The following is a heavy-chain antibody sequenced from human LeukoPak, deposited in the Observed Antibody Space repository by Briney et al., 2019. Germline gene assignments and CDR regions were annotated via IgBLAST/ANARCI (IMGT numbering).Heavy chain of an antibody. V-gene: IGHV7-4-1*02. CDR1: GYTFTNHT. J-gene: IGHJ6*03. Sequence: APVKVSCKASGYTFTNHTMNWVRQAPGQGLEWMGWINTNTGNPTYAQGFTGRFIFSLDTSVSTAFLQITSLKAEDTAMYYCARDAGIEAYMDVWGKGTTVTVSS. CDR2: INTNTGNP. D-gene: IGHD2-15*01. CDR3: ARDAGIEAYMDV.